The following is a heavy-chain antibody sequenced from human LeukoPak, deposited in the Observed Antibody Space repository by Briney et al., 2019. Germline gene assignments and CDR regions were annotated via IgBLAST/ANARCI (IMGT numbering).Heavy chain of an antibody. V-gene: IGHV6-1*01. CDR1: GCSVSSNSAA. CDR3: ARGHHQAWDAFDI. CDR2: TYYRSKWYN. J-gene: IGHJ3*02. Sequence: SQTLSLTCAISGCSVSSNSAAWDWIRQSPSRGLEWLGRTYYRSKWYNDYAVSVKSRLTINPDTYKNQFSLQLNSVTPEDTAVYYCARGHHQAWDAFDIWGQGTMVSVSS.